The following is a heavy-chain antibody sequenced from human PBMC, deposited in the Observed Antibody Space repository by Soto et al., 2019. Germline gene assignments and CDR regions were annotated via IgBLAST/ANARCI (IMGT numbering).Heavy chain of an antibody. D-gene: IGHD3-9*01. CDR2: INSDGSST. V-gene: IGHV3-74*01. CDR3: TRGYYDIPPTPVDY. CDR1: GFTFSSYW. J-gene: IGHJ4*02. Sequence: GGSLRLSCAASGFTFSSYWMHWVRQAPGKGLVWVSRINSDGSSTSYADSVKGRFTISRDNAKNTLYLQMNSLRAEDTAVYYCTRGYYDIPPTPVDYWGQGTXVTGSS.